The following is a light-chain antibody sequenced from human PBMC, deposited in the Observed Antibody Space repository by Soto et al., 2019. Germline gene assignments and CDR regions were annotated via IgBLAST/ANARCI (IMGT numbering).Light chain of an antibody. CDR2: KAS. CDR1: QSINAW. V-gene: IGKV1-5*03. J-gene: IGKJ1*01. CDR3: QHYSTVWA. Sequence: DIQLTQSPSTLSASVGDRVTITCRASQSINAWLAWYQQKPGQAPNLLIYKASTLESGVPSRFSGSGSGTEFTLTVSSLQPDDFATYYCQHYSTVWAFGQGTKVEI.